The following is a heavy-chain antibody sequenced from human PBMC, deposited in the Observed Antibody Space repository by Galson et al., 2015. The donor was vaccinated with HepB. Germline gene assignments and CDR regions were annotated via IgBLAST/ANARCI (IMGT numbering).Heavy chain of an antibody. V-gene: IGHV4-39*01. J-gene: IGHJ5*01. CDR1: GGSIRTSDYY. Sequence: SETLSLTCAVSGGSIRTSDYYWGWVRQTPGKGLEWVGTIFYVGNTYYNPSLGSRISMSIEASKNQFSLRLESVTAADTAVYYCARRPSSYYDTTGRHYEVNWFDSWGPGSLVAVSS. CDR3: ARRPSSYYDTTGRHYEVNWFDS. CDR2: IFYVGNT. D-gene: IGHD3-22*01.